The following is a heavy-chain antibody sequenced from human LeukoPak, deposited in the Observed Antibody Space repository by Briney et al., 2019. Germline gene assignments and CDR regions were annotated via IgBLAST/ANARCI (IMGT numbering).Heavy chain of an antibody. V-gene: IGHV4-4*07. Sequence: SETLSLTCTVSGGSISSYYWSWIRQPAGKGLEWIGRIYTSGSTNYNPSLKSRVTMSVDTSKNQFSLKLSSVTAADTVVYYCAREYFAGLSGYDQNYFDYWGQGTLVTVSS. CDR1: GGSISSYY. D-gene: IGHD5-12*01. J-gene: IGHJ4*02. CDR3: AREYFAGLSGYDQNYFDY. CDR2: IYTSGST.